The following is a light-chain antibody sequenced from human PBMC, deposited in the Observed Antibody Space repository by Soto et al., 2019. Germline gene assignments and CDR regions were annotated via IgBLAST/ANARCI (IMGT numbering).Light chain of an antibody. Sequence: QSALTQPASVSGSPGQSITISCTGTSSDVGGYNYVSWYQHHPGKAPKLIIYEVSNRPSGVSSRFSGSKSGSTASLTISGLQAEDEADYYCSSYTSSTTEVFGGGTKLTVL. CDR3: SSYTSSTTEV. V-gene: IGLV2-14*01. CDR1: SSDVGGYNY. J-gene: IGLJ3*02. CDR2: EVS.